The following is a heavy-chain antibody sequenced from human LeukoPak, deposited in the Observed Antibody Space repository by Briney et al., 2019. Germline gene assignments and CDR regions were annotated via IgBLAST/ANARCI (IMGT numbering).Heavy chain of an antibody. J-gene: IGHJ6*03. CDR2: ISAYNGNT. V-gene: IGHV1-18*01. CDR3: ARTGLTPRYYYYYMDV. D-gene: IGHD1-14*01. CDR1: GYTFTSYG. Sequence: GASVKVSCKASGYTFTSYGISWVRQAPGQGLEWMGWISAYNGNTNYAQKLQGRVTMTTDTSTSTAYMELRSLRSDDTAVYYCARTGLTPRYYYYYMDVWGKGTTVTVSS.